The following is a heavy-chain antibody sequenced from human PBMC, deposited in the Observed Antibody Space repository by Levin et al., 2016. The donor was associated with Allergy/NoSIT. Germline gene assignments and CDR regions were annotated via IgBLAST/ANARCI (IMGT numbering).Heavy chain of an antibody. CDR2: INHSGST. J-gene: IGHJ5*02. V-gene: IGHV4-34*01. Sequence: SETLSLTCAVYGGSFSGYYWSWIRQPPGKGLEWIGEINHSGSTNYNPSLKSRVTISVDTSKNQFSLKLSSVTAADTAVYYCARDSVVVAATRASNWFDPWGQGTLVTVSS. CDR3: ARDSVVVAATRASNWFDP. D-gene: IGHD2-15*01. CDR1: GGSFSGYY.